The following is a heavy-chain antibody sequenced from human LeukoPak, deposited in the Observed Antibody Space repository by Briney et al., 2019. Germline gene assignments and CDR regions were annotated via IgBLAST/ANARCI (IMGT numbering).Heavy chain of an antibody. CDR1: GGSISSYY. J-gene: IGHJ3*02. D-gene: IGHD3-3*01. Sequence: SETLSLTCTVSGGSISSYYWSRIRQPPGKGLEWIGYIYYSGSTNYNPSLKSRVTLSVDTSKNQFSLKLSSVTAADTAVYYCARASFWSGYYRVDAFDIWGQGTMVTVSS. CDR3: ARASFWSGYYRVDAFDI. CDR2: IYYSGST. V-gene: IGHV4-59*01.